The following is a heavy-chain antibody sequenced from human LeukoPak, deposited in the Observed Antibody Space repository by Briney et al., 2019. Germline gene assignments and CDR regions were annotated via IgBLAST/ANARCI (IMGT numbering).Heavy chain of an antibody. CDR2: ISAYNGNT. Sequence: ASVKVSCKASGYTFTSYGISWVRQAPGQGLEWMGWISAYNGNTNYAQKLQGRVTMTTDTSTSTAYMELRSPRSDDTAVYYCAREKGAVLLWFGELRNYYGMDVWGQGTTVTVSS. D-gene: IGHD3-10*01. V-gene: IGHV1-18*01. CDR3: AREKGAVLLWFGELRNYYGMDV. J-gene: IGHJ6*02. CDR1: GYTFTSYG.